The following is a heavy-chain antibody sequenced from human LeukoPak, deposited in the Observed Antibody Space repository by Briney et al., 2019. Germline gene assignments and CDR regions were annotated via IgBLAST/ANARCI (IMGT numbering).Heavy chain of an antibody. V-gene: IGHV3-23*01. CDR1: GFTFSSYA. CDR2: ISNSGATT. Sequence: PGGSLRLSCAASGFTFSSYAMSWVRQAPGKGLEWVSAISNSGATTYYAGSVKGRFTISRVNSKNTLYLQMNSLRAEDTAVYYCAVAGLAAGADFDFWGQGTLVTVSS. J-gene: IGHJ4*02. D-gene: IGHD6-13*01. CDR3: AVAGLAAGADFDF.